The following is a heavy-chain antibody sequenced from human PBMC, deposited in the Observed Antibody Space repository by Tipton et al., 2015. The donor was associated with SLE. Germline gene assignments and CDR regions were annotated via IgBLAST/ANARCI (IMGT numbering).Heavy chain of an antibody. Sequence: SLRLSCAASGFTFSSYAMHWVRQAPGKGLEWVAVISYDGSNKYYADSVKGRFTISRDNAKNSLYLQMNSLRAEDTAVYYCARGDSSGYYYYFDYWGQGTLVTVSS. CDR1: GFTFSSYA. CDR2: ISYDGSNK. J-gene: IGHJ4*02. V-gene: IGHV3-30*04. D-gene: IGHD3-22*01. CDR3: ARGDSSGYYYYFDY.